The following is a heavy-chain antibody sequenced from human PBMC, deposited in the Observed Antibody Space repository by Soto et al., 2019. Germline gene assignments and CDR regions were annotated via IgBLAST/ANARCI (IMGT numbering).Heavy chain of an antibody. J-gene: IGHJ5*02. D-gene: IGHD3-22*01. CDR3: ARTYDSSGYYPNWFDP. CDR2: IYHSGST. V-gene: IGHV4-30-2*01. Sequence: LSLTCAVSGGSISSGGYSWSWIRQPPGKGLEWIGYIYHSGSTYYNPSLKSRVTISVDRSKNQFSLKLSSVTAADTAVYYCARTYDSSGYYPNWFDPWGQGTLVTVSS. CDR1: GGSISSGGYS.